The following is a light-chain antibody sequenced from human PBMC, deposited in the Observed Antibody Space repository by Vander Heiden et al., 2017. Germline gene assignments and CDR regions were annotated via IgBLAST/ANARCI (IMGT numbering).Light chain of an antibody. CDR2: KAS. CDR3: QQYNTYRT. Sequence: DLQMTQSPSTLSASIGDRVTITCRASQTISSWLAWYQQKPGKAPKLLVYKASYLHSGVPSRFSGSGSKTEFTLTISSLQPDDFATYYCQQYNTYRTFGQGTKVEIK. CDR1: QTISSW. V-gene: IGKV1-5*03. J-gene: IGKJ1*01.